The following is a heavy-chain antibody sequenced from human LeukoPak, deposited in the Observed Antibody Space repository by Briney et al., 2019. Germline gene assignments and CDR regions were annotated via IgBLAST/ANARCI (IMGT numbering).Heavy chain of an antibody. Sequence: PSETLSLTCDVSGGSISATNWWTWIRQPPGGGLEWIGEVHLNGRTHYSPSLESRVTMSADMSENHIFLQLTSVTAADTAVYYCAREGGFYRPLDYSGPGTLVIVSS. V-gene: IGHV4-4*02. CDR2: VHLNGRT. D-gene: IGHD2/OR15-2a*01. CDR3: AREGGFYRPLDY. CDR1: GGSISATNW. J-gene: IGHJ4*02.